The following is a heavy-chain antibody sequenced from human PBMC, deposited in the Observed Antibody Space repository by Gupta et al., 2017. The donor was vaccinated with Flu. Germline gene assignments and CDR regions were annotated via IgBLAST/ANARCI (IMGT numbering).Heavy chain of an antibody. D-gene: IGHD3-3*01. V-gene: IGHV3-23*01. CDR3: ARRLWVGYYPDY. CDR2: ISSSATTT. CDR1: GISFSSYA. Sequence: EVQLLESGGGWVQDGGSLRLSCAASGISFSSYAMNWVRQSPGKGLEWVSSISSSATTTYYADSVKGRFTISRDNSKNTLYLQMNSLRAEDTAIYYCARRLWVGYYPDYWGQGTLVTVSS. J-gene: IGHJ4*02.